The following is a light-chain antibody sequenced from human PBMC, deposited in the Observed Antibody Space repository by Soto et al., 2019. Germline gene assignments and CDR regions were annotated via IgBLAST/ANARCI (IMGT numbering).Light chain of an antibody. J-gene: IGKJ2*01. CDR1: QTINDW. Sequence: DTQMTQSPSTLSASVGDRVTIACRASQTINDWLAWYQQKPGKAPNLLIYRASNLQSGVPSRFSGSGSGTEFTLTISSLQPDDFATYYCQQYNSYSYTFGQGTKVDIK. V-gene: IGKV1-5*03. CDR3: QQYNSYSYT. CDR2: RAS.